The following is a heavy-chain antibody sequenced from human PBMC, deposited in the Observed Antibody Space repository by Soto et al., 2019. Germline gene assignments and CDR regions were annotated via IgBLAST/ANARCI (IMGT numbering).Heavy chain of an antibody. V-gene: IGHV1-18*01. D-gene: IGHD4-17*01. Sequence: GASVKVSCKASGYTFTSYGISWVRQAPGQGLEWMGWISAYNGNTNYAQKLQGRVTMTTDTSTSTAYMELRSLRSDDTAVYYCARARAYGDYVFYAFDIRAQRTTVTVSS. CDR3: ARARAYGDYVFYAFDI. CDR2: ISAYNGNT. J-gene: IGHJ3*02. CDR1: GYTFTSYG.